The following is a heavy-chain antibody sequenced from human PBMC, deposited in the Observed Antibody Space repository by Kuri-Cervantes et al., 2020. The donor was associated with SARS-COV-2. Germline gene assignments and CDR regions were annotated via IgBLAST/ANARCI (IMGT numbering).Heavy chain of an antibody. CDR2: ISGNGGTT. J-gene: IGHJ4*02. Sequence: GESLKISCTASGFTFGDYAMSWVRQAPGKGLEWVSGISGNGGTTSYADSVKGRFTISRDNSKNTLYLQMNSLRAEDTAVYYCAKDLSGGIAAAGIFDYWGQGTLVTVSS. V-gene: IGHV3-23*01. D-gene: IGHD6-13*01. CDR1: GFTFGDYA. CDR3: AKDLSGGIAAAGIFDY.